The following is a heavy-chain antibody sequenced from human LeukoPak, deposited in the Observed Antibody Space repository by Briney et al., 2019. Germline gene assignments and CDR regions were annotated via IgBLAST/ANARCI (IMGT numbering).Heavy chain of an antibody. V-gene: IGHV3-20*04. D-gene: IGHD1-1*01. Sequence: PGGSLRLSCAASGFTFDDYGMSWVRQAPGKGLEWVSGINWNGGSTGYADSVKGRFTISRDNAKKSLYLQMNSLRAEDTAVYYCASEGQGTGTPVRDAFDIWGQGTMVTVSS. CDR2: INWNGGST. CDR3: ASEGQGTGTPVRDAFDI. CDR1: GFTFDDYG. J-gene: IGHJ3*02.